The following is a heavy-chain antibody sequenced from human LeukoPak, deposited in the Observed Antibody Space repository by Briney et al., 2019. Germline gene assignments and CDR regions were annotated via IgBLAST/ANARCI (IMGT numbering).Heavy chain of an antibody. CDR1: GGSVSSGEYH. CDR2: IYYSGST. CDR3: ARDRSGYDRYFDY. J-gene: IGHJ4*02. V-gene: IGHV4-30-4*01. Sequence: PSQTLSLTCTVSGGSVSSGEYHWNWIRQPPGKGLEWIGYIYYSGSTNYNPSLRRRVTISLDTSKNQFALNLSSVTAADTAVYYCARDRSGYDRYFDYWGQGTLVTVSS. D-gene: IGHD5-12*01.